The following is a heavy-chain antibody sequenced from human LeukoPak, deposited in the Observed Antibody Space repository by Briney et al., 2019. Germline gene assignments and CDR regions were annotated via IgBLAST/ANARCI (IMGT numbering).Heavy chain of an antibody. J-gene: IGHJ4*02. CDR2: ISYDGSNK. CDR3: ARDFPVYSGYDPFDY. V-gene: IGHV3-30*03. CDR1: GFTFSSYG. D-gene: IGHD5-12*01. Sequence: GGSLRLSCAASGFTFSSYGMHWVRQAPGKGLEWVAVISYDGSNKYFADSVKGRFTISRDNAKNTLYLQMNSLRAEDTAVYYCARDFPVYSGYDPFDYWGQGTLVTVSS.